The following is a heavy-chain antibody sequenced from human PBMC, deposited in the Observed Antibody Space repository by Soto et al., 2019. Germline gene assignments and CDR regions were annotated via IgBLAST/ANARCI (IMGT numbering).Heavy chain of an antibody. Sequence: GESLKISCKGSGYSFTSYWIGWVRQMPGKGLEWMGVIYPGDSDTRYSPSFQGQVTISADKSISTAYLQWSSLKASDTAMYYCARLGFYSSPLGAFDIWGQGTMVTVSS. CDR3: ARLGFYSSPLGAFDI. V-gene: IGHV5-51*01. D-gene: IGHD6-13*01. J-gene: IGHJ3*02. CDR1: GYSFTSYW. CDR2: IYPGDSDT.